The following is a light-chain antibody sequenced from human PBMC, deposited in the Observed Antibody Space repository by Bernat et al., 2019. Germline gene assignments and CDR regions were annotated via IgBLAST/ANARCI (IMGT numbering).Light chain of an antibody. J-gene: IGKJ1*01. CDR3: QQYASSPRT. Sequence: EIVLTQSPGTLSLSPGERATLSCRASQSVSSDFLAWYQQKPGQPPRLLIYAASSRATGIPDRFSGSGSGTDFTLSVSRLESDDFGMYYCQQYASSPRTFGQGTEVEVK. CDR2: AAS. V-gene: IGKV3-20*01. CDR1: QSVSSDF.